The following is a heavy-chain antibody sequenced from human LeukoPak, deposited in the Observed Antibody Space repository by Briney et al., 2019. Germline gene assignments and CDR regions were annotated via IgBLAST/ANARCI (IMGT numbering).Heavy chain of an antibody. CDR1: GFTFDDYA. D-gene: IGHD5-18*01. CDR3: AKVQGYSYGFFDY. V-gene: IGHV3-9*01. J-gene: IGHJ4*02. CDR2: ISWNSGSI. Sequence: GGSLRLSCADSGFTFDDYAMHWVRQAPGKGLEWVSGISWNSGSIGYADSVKGRFTISRDNAKNSLYLQMNSLRAEDTALYYCAKVQGYSYGFFDYWGQGTLVTVSS.